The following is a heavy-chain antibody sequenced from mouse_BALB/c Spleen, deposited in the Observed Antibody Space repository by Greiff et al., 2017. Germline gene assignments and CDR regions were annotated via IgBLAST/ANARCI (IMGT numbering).Heavy chain of an antibody. CDR3: ARKGANWDVGFAY. CDR1: GFTFSSFG. V-gene: IGHV5-17*02. J-gene: IGHJ3*01. CDR2: ISSGSSTI. D-gene: IGHD4-1*01. Sequence: VQLQQSGGGLVQPGGSRKLSCAASGFTFSSFGMHWVRQAPEKGLEWVAYISSGSSTIYYADTVKGRFTISRDNPKNTLFLQMTSLRSEDTAMYYCARKGANWDVGFAYWGQGTLVTVSA.